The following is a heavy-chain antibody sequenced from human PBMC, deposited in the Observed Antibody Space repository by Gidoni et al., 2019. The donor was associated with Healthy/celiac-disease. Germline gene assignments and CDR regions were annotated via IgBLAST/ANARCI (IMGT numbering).Heavy chain of an antibody. D-gene: IGHD3-10*01. CDR3: AKTQYYYGSGSYVDDY. CDR2: ISYDGSNK. Sequence: QVQLVESGGGVVQPGRSLRLSCAASGFTFSNYGMHWVRQAPGKGLEWVAVISYDGSNKYYADSVKGRFTISRDNSKNTLYLQMNSLRAEDTAVYYCAKTQYYYGSGSYVDDYWGQGTLVTVSS. V-gene: IGHV3-30*18. J-gene: IGHJ4*02. CDR1: GFTFSNYG.